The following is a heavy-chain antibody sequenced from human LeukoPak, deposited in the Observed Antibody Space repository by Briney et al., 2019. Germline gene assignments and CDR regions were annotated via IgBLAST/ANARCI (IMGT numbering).Heavy chain of an antibody. CDR3: ARVRLDNWFDP. Sequence: ASVKVSCKASGYTFTGYYMHWVRQAPGQGLEWMGWINPNSGGTNYAQKFQGRVTMTRDTPISTAYMELSRLSFDDTAVYYCARVRLDNWFDPWGQGTLVTVSS. J-gene: IGHJ5*02. V-gene: IGHV1-2*02. D-gene: IGHD3-16*01. CDR2: INPNSGGT. CDR1: GYTFTGYY.